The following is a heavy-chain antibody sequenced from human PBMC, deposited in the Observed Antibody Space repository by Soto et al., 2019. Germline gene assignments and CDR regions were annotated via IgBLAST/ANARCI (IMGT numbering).Heavy chain of an antibody. V-gene: IGHV4-59*08. CDR3: ARQEFTFGGVIVKVWFDP. CDR1: GGSISSYY. CDR2: IYYSGST. Sequence: SETLSLTCTVSGGSISSYYWSWIRQPPGKGLEWIGYIYYSGSTNYNPSLKSRVTISVDTSKNQFSLKLTSVTAADTAVYYCARQEFTFGGVIVKVWFDPWGQGTLVTVSS. J-gene: IGHJ5*02. D-gene: IGHD3-16*02.